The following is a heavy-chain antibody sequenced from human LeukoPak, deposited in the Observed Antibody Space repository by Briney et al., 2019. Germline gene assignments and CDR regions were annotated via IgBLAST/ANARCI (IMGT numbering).Heavy chain of an antibody. V-gene: IGHV3-23*01. J-gene: IGHJ5*02. CDR1: GFTFSSYA. D-gene: IGHD6-19*01. CDR3: XKXAGXGRGWLNWFDP. CDR2: ISGSGGST. Sequence: PGGSLRLSCATSGFTFSSYAMSWVRQAPGKGLEWVSAISGSGGSTYYADSVKGRVIISRDNSKNTLYLQMNSLRAEDTAVYYXXKXAGXGRGWLNWFDPWGQGTLVTVSS.